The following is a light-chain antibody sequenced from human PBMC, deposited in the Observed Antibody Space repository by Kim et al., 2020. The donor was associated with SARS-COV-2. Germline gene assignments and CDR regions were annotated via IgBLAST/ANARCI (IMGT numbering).Light chain of an antibody. CDR3: QQFYNWPPIT. Sequence: SPEERATLSCRASQNIGANLAWYQQKPGQAPRLLLYGAFTRATGIPARFSGSGSGTEFTLTISSLQSEDFAVYYCQQFYNWPPITFGQGTRLEIK. V-gene: IGKV3-15*01. CDR2: GAF. CDR1: QNIGAN. J-gene: IGKJ5*01.